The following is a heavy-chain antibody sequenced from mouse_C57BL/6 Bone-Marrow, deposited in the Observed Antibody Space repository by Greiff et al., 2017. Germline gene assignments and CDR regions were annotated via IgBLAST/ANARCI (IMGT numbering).Heavy chain of an antibody. D-gene: IGHD1-1*01. J-gene: IGHJ2*01. CDR3: TTHYYGSHDD. CDR1: GFNIKDDY. V-gene: IGHV14-4*01. Sequence: EVQLQQSGAELVRPGASVKLSCTASGFNIKDDYMHWVMQRLEQGLVWIGGIVPGNGDTEYASKFQGKATITADTSSNTAYLQLSSLTAEDTAVYYCTTHYYGSHDDWGQGTTLTGSS. CDR2: IVPGNGDT.